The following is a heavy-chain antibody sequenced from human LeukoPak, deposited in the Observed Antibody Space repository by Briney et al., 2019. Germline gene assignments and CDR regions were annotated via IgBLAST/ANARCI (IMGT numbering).Heavy chain of an antibody. J-gene: IGHJ4*02. D-gene: IGHD2-21*01. CDR3: AKGRIAPDD. CDR2: ISGSGSGT. V-gene: IGHV3-23*01. Sequence: GGSLRLSCAASGFTFSDYGMSWVRQAPGKGLEWVSGISGSGSGTYYADSVQGRFTISRDNSKKTLYLQMNSLRVDDTALYYCAKGRIAPDDWGQGTLVIVSS. CDR1: GFTFSDYG.